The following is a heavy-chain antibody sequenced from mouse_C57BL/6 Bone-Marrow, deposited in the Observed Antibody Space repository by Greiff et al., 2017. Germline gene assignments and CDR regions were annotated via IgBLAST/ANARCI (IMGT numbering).Heavy chain of an antibody. D-gene: IGHD3-2*02. CDR2: LWSGGST. V-gene: IGHV2-2*01. CDR3: ARTIGYLYAMDY. Sequence: QVQLQQSGPGLVQPSQSLSITCTVSGFSFTSYGVHWVRQSPGKGLEWLGVLWSGGSTDYNAAFISKLSISKDNTKSHDFFQMNSLQADDTAIYYYARTIGYLYAMDYSGQGTSVTVSS. J-gene: IGHJ4*01. CDR1: GFSFTSYG.